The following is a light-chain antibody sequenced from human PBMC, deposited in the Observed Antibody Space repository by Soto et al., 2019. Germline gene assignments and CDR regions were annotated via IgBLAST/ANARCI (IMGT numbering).Light chain of an antibody. J-gene: IGLJ1*01. CDR2: DNS. V-gene: IGLV1-40*01. CDR3: QSYDSSLSVLYV. Sequence: QSVLTQPPSVSGAPGQRVTISCTGSSSNIGAGYDVHWYQQLPGTAPKLLIYDNSNRPSGVPDRFSGSKSGTSASLAITGLQAEDEADYYCQSYDSSLSVLYVFGTGTKVTVX. CDR1: SSNIGAGYD.